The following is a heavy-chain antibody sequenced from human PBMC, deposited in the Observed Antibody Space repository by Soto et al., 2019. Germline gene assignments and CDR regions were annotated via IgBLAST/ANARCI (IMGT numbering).Heavy chain of an antibody. D-gene: IGHD2-8*01. Sequence: PSETLSLTCAVYGGSFSGYYWSWIRQPPGKGLEWIGEINHSGSTNYNPSLKSRVTISVDTSKNQFSLKLSSVTAADTAVYYCARGPGYCTNGVCYMLVRYGRDVWGQGTTVTVSS. J-gene: IGHJ6*02. CDR1: GGSFSGYY. CDR2: INHSGST. CDR3: ARGPGYCTNGVCYMLVRYGRDV. V-gene: IGHV4-34*01.